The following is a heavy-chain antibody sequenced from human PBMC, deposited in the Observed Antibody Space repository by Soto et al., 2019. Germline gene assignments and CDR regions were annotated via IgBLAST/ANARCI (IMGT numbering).Heavy chain of an antibody. CDR1: GYTFTSHG. J-gene: IGHJ3*02. CDR2: ISAYNGNT. D-gene: IGHD6-19*01. V-gene: IGHV1-18*01. CDR3: ARGLEAVAGTGYAFDI. Sequence: ASVKVSCQASGYTFTSHGISWVRQAPGQGLEWMGWISAYNGNTNYAQKLQGRVTMTTDTSTSTAYMELRSLRSDDTAVYYCARGLEAVAGTGYAFDIWGQGTMVTVSS.